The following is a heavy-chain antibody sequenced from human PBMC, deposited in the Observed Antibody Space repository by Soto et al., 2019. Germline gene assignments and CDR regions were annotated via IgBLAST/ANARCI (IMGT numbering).Heavy chain of an antibody. CDR3: ASQYSSGWYYFDY. V-gene: IGHV4-34*01. CDR2: INHSGST. CDR1: GGSFSGYY. D-gene: IGHD6-19*01. J-gene: IGHJ4*02. Sequence: TLSLTCAVYGGSFSGYYWSWIRQPPGKGLEWIGEINHSGSTNYNPSLKSRVTISVDTSKNQFSLKLSSVTAADTAVYYCASQYSSGWYYFDYWGQGTLVTVSS.